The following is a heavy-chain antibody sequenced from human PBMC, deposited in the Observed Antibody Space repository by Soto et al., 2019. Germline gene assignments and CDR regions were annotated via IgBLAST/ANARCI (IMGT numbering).Heavy chain of an antibody. CDR3: AKDFRGWPQNFDY. Sequence: WGSLRLSCAASGFTFISYAISFFRQSPWKGLEWVSATSGSGGSTYYADSVKGRFTISRDNSKNTLYLQMNSLRAEDTAVYYCAKDFRGWPQNFDYWGQGTLVTVSS. J-gene: IGHJ4*02. CDR2: TSGSGGST. V-gene: IGHV3-23*01. D-gene: IGHD6-19*01. CDR1: GFTFISYA.